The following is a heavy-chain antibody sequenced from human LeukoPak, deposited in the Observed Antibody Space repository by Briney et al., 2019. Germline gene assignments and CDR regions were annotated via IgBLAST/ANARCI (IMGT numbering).Heavy chain of an antibody. CDR1: GFIFSSYE. CDR3: ARDCRVGATWYFDY. J-gene: IGHJ4*02. D-gene: IGHD1-26*01. V-gene: IGHV3-48*03. Sequence: GGSLRLSCAASGFIFSSYEMSWVRQAPGKGLEWVSYISSSGSTIAYPDSVKGRFTISRDNAKNSLYLQMNSLRAEDTAVYYCARDCRVGATWYFDYWGQGTLVTVSS. CDR2: ISSSGSTI.